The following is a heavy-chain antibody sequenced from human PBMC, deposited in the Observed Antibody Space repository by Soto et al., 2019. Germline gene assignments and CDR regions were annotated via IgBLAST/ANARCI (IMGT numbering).Heavy chain of an antibody. CDR2: IIPIIGTR. D-gene: IGHD5-12*01. CDR3: ARDLGSGYDPGDY. CDR1: GGTFSIYA. V-gene: IGHV1-69*12. Sequence: QVQLVQSGAEVKKPGSSVKVSCKASGGTFSIYAVSWVRQAPGQGLEWMGGIIPIIGTRNYAQRFQGRITITGDESTSTAYMELSSLKSEDTAVYYCARDLGSGYDPGDYWGQGTLVNVYS. J-gene: IGHJ4*02.